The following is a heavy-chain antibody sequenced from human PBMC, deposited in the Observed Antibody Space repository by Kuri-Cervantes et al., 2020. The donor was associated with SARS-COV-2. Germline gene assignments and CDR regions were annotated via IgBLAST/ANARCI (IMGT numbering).Heavy chain of an antibody. J-gene: IGHJ5*02. CDR3: ARVGALVGWFDP. Sequence: GESLKISCAASGFTFSSYGMHWVRQAPGKGLEWVAVISYDGSNKYYADSVKGRFTISRDNSKNSLYLQMNSLRAEDTAVYYCARVGALVGWFDPWGQGTLVTVSS. CDR1: GFTFSSYG. CDR2: ISYDGSNK. D-gene: IGHD6-13*01. V-gene: IGHV3-30*03.